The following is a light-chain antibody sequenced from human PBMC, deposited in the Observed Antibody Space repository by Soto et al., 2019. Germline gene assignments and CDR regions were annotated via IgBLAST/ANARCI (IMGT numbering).Light chain of an antibody. CDR1: SSDVGGYNY. Sequence: QSALTQPASGSGSPGQSITISCTGTSSDVGGYNYVSWYQQHPGKAPKLMIYDVSNRPSGVSNRFSGSKSGNTASLTISGLQAEDEADYYCSSYTSSGVVFGGGTKLTVL. J-gene: IGLJ2*01. V-gene: IGLV2-14*01. CDR2: DVS. CDR3: SSYTSSGVV.